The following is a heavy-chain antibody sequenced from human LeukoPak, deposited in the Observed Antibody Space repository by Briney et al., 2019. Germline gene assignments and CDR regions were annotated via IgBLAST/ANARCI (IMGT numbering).Heavy chain of an antibody. Sequence: GASVKVSCKASGYTFTSYDINWVRQATGQGLEWMGRMNPNSGNTGYAQKFQGRVTITRNTSISTAYMELSSLRSEDTAVYYCARSSIAADERDWFDPWGQGTLVTVSS. J-gene: IGHJ5*02. V-gene: IGHV1-8*03. CDR3: ARSSIAADERDWFDP. D-gene: IGHD6-13*01. CDR1: GYTFTSYD. CDR2: MNPNSGNT.